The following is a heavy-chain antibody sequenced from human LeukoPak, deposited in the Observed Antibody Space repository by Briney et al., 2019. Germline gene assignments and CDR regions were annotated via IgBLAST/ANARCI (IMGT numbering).Heavy chain of an antibody. V-gene: IGHV3-30*18. D-gene: IGHD4-17*01. Sequence: GRSLRLSCAASGFTLSSYGMHWVRQAPGKGLEWVAVISYDGSNKYYADSVKGRFTISRDNSKNTLYLQMNSLRAEDTAVYYCAKTHSYPNYGDLYYYYGMDVWGQGTTVTVSS. CDR2: ISYDGSNK. J-gene: IGHJ6*02. CDR3: AKTHSYPNYGDLYYYYGMDV. CDR1: GFTLSSYG.